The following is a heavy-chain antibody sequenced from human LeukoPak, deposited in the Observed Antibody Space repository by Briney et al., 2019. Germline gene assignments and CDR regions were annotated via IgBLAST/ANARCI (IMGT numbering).Heavy chain of an antibody. Sequence: PGGSLRLSCAASGFTFSTYDFHWVRQVTGKGLEWVSGIGTSGDTYYAVSVKGRFTTSRENGKNSLYLQMNSLKAGDTALYYCARGASSGFDIWGQGTMVTVSS. D-gene: IGHD6-25*01. V-gene: IGHV3-13*01. CDR1: GFTFSTYD. J-gene: IGHJ3*02. CDR2: IGTSGDT. CDR3: ARGASSGFDI.